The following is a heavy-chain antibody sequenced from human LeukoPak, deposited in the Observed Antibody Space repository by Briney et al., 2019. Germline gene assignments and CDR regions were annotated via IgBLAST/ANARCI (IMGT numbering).Heavy chain of an antibody. CDR3: ARGAWMGATGWFDP. CDR1: GYTFTSYD. D-gene: IGHD1-26*01. Sequence: GESLKISCKASGYTFTSYDINWVRQATGQGLEWMGWMNPNSGNTGYAQKFQGRVTMTRNTSISTAYMELSSLRSEDTAVYYCARGAWMGATGWFDPWGQGTLVTVSS. J-gene: IGHJ5*02. CDR2: MNPNSGNT. V-gene: IGHV1-8*01.